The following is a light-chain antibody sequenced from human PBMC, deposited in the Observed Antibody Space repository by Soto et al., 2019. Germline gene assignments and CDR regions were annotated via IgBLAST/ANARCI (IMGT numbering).Light chain of an antibody. V-gene: IGKV1-5*01. CDR3: LCYITYPWT. CDR1: QSCRNS. J-gene: IGKJ1*01. CDR2: DAS. Sequence: DLQLTQSPSTLSASVGGRVTITCRASQSCRNSLAWYQQKAGKAPTLLIYDASTLQSGVPSRFSGSGSGTEFSLTISSLQPEDFATYYCLCYITYPWTFGQGTKVDIK.